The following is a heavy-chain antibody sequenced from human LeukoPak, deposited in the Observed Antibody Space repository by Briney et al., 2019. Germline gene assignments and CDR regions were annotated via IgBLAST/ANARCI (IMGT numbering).Heavy chain of an antibody. CDR1: GGSISSYF. D-gene: IGHD1-26*01. CDR2: IYYSGST. CDR3: ARGRRLGATDPFDY. J-gene: IGHJ4*02. Sequence: SETLSLTCTVSGGSISSYFWSWIRQPPGKGLEWMGYIYYSGSTNFNPSLTSRVTISVDTSKNQFSLKLSSVTAADTAVYYCARGRRLGATDPFDYWGQGTLVTVSS. V-gene: IGHV4-59*01.